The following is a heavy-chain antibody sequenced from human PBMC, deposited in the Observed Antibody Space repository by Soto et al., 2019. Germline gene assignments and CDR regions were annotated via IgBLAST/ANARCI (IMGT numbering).Heavy chain of an antibody. CDR2: INAGNGNT. J-gene: IGHJ4*02. CDR1: GYTFTSYA. Sequence: SVKGSCKASGYTFTSYAMHWVRQAPGKRLEWMGWINAGNGNTKYSQKFQGRVTITRDTSASTAYMELSSLRSEDTAVYYCARERAAAGTEYYFDYWGQGTLVTVSS. CDR3: ARERAAAGTEYYFDY. D-gene: IGHD6-13*01. V-gene: IGHV1-3*01.